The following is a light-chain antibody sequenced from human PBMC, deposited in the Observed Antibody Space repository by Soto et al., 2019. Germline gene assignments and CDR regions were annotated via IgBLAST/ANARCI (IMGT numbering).Light chain of an antibody. CDR2: DVT. J-gene: IGLJ1*01. CDR1: SSDVGGSIY. V-gene: IGLV2-11*01. Sequence: QSARAQPGTRVGSPGRSVTNTCTGGSSDVGGSIYVSWYQQHPGKAPKLIISDVTKRPSGVPDRFSGSKSGNTASLTISGLQAEDEADYYCCSYAGNPGFAPGSKLTVL. CDR3: CSYAGNPG.